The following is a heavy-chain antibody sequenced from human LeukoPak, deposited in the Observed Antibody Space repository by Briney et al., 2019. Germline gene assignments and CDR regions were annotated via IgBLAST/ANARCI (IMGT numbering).Heavy chain of an antibody. CDR1: GYTFTRYG. CDR2: ISAYNGNT. CDR3: ARVPGPVRGLRYFDWLSSYYFDY. Sequence: ASVKVSCKASGYTFTRYGISWVRQAPGQGLEWMGWISAYNGNTNYAQKLQGRVTMTTDTSTSTAYMELRSLRSDDTAVYYCARVPGPVRGLRYFDWLSSYYFDYWGQGTLVTVSS. V-gene: IGHV1-18*01. J-gene: IGHJ4*02. D-gene: IGHD3-9*01.